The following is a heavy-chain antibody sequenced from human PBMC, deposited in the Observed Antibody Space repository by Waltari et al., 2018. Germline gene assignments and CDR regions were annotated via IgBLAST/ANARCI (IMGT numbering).Heavy chain of an antibody. CDR1: GYIFTNFA. J-gene: IGHJ4*02. CDR3: ARSGGGTTTFGVAE. CDR2: INPNSGDT. Sequence: QVQLVQSGAEVKKSGASVKVSCKTSGYIFTNFAIHWVRQAPGQGLEWMGRINPNSGDTSYAQRFQGRVTMTGDTSITTAYMELTGLRSDDTAIYYCARSGGGTTTFGVAEWGQGSLVTVSS. D-gene: IGHD3-3*01. V-gene: IGHV1-2*06.